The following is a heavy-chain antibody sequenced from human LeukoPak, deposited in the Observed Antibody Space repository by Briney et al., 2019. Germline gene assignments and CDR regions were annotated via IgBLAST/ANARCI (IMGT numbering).Heavy chain of an antibody. D-gene: IGHD6-13*01. V-gene: IGHV5-51*01. CDR1: GYSFSTYW. J-gene: IGHJ4*02. Sequence: GESLKISCKGSGYSFSTYWIGWVRQMPEKGPEWMGIIYPGDSDTRYSPPFQGQVIFSADRSITTAYLQWTSLKASDTAIYYCARQPKRSSNWDYWGQGTLVTVSS. CDR2: IYPGDSDT. CDR3: ARQPKRSSNWDY.